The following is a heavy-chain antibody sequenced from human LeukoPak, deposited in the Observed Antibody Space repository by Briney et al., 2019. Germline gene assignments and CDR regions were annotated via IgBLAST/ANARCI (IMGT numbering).Heavy chain of an antibody. CDR3: VRGVGGDSRFDP. CDR1: GFTFSTYW. D-gene: IGHD1-26*01. J-gene: IGHJ5*02. Sequence: GGSLRPSCAASGFTFSTYWMHWVRQDPGKGLVWVSRISSDASITSYANPVKGRFTISRDDAKNTLYLQMDSLRAEDTAVYYCVRGVGGDSRFDPWGRGTLVTVSS. V-gene: IGHV3-74*01. CDR2: ISSDASIT.